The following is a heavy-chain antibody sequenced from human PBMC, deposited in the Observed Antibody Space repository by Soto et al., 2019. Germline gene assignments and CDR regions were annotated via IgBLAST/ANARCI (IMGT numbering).Heavy chain of an antibody. CDR2: INHSGST. J-gene: IGHJ6*03. D-gene: IGHD3-10*01. CDR3: ARAMVRGASRFYMDV. V-gene: IGHV4-34*01. CDR1: GGSFSGYY. Sequence: PSETLSLTCAVYGGSFSGYYWSWIRQPPGKGLEWIGEINHSGSTNYNPSLKSRVTISVDTSKNQFSLKLSSVTAADTAVYYCARAMVRGASRFYMDVWGKGTTVTVSS.